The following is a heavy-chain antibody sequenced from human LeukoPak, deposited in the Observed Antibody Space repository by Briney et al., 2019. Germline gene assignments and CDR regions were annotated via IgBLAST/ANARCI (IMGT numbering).Heavy chain of an antibody. CDR3: ARDSHYDILTGYFHFDY. Sequence: SETLSLTCIVSGGSISSYYWSWLRQPAGKGVEWIGRIYTSGSTNYNPSLKSRVTMSVETSKKQFSLKLSSVTAADTAVYYCARDSHYDILTGYFHFDYWGQGTLVTVSS. CDR1: GGSISSYY. CDR2: IYTSGST. D-gene: IGHD3-9*01. V-gene: IGHV4-4*07. J-gene: IGHJ4*02.